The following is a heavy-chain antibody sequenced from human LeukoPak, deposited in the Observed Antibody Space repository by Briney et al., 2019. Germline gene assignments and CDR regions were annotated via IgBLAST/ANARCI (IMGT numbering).Heavy chain of an antibody. J-gene: IGHJ5*02. CDR2: INTDGSST. CDR1: GFTFSSYW. D-gene: IGHD4-17*01. CDR3: ARGVNGDSRFDP. V-gene: IGHV3-74*01. Sequence: GGSLRLSCAASGFTFSSYWMHWVRQAPGKGVVWVSRINTDGSSTTYADSVKGRFTISRDNAKNTLYLQMNSLRAEDTAVYYCARGVNGDSRFDPWGQGTLVTVSS.